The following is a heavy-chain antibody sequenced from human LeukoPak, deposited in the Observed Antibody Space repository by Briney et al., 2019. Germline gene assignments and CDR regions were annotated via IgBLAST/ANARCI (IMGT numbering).Heavy chain of an antibody. CDR1: GFTFSDAW. Sequence: GGSLRLSCAGSGFTFSDAWMSWVRQAPGQGLEWVGRIKNKVDGGTTDCAAPAKGRFTISRDDAKNMAYLQMSSLKIKDTGVYYCTTRGGLGYWGQGTLVTVSS. D-gene: IGHD3-10*01. J-gene: IGHJ4*02. CDR2: IKNKVDGGTT. V-gene: IGHV3-15*01. CDR3: TTRGGLGY.